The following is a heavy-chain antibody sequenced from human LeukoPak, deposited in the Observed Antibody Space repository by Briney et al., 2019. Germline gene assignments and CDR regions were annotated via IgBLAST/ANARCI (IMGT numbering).Heavy chain of an antibody. CDR1: GGSISNSYY. Sequence: PSETLSLTCTVSGGSISNSYYWSWIRQPPGKGLEWIGYIYYSGSTNYNPSLKSRVTISVDTSKNQFSLKLSSVTAADTAVYYCARDIGSYCFDYWGQGTLVTVSS. J-gene: IGHJ4*02. D-gene: IGHD1-26*01. CDR3: ARDIGSYCFDY. V-gene: IGHV4-59*01. CDR2: IYYSGST.